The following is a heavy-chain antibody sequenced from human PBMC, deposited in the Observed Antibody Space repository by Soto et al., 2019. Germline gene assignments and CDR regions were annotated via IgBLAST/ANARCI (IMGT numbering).Heavy chain of an antibody. D-gene: IGHD2-2*01. CDR1: GYTFTGYY. V-gene: IGHV1-2*02. J-gene: IGHJ6*02. CDR2: INPNSGGT. CDR3: AREGVVVPAEGYYYYGMDV. Sequence: ASVKVSCKASGYTFTGYYMHWVRQAPGQGLEWMGWINPNSGGTYYLQKLQGRVTMTTDTSTSTAYMELRSLRSDDTAVYYCAREGVVVPAEGYYYYGMDVWGQGTTVTVSS.